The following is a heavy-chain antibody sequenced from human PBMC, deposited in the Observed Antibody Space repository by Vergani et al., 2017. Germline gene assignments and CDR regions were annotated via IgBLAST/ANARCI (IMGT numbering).Heavy chain of an antibody. Sequence: QVQLQESGPGLVKPSQTLSLTCTVSGGSISSGGYYWSWIRQHPGKGLEWIGYIYYSGSTYYNPSLKSRVTISVDTSKNQFSLKLSSVTAADTAVYYCARVLGWPAAIGGGYYYYGMDVWGQGTTVTVSS. V-gene: IGHV4-31*03. J-gene: IGHJ6*02. CDR2: IYYSGST. CDR1: GGSISSGGYY. D-gene: IGHD2-2*01. CDR3: ARVLGWPAAIGGGYYYYGMDV.